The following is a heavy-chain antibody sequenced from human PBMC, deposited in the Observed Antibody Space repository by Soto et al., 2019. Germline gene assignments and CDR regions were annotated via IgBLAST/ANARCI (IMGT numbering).Heavy chain of an antibody. D-gene: IGHD1-1*01. Sequence: ESGGGVVQPGRSLRLSCAASGFTFSSSGMHWVRQAPGKGPEWVAIISYDGSNKYYADSVEGRFTISRDNSKNTLFLQMNSLRPEDTAVYFCAKDNPTIAYWGQGTLVTVSS. J-gene: IGHJ4*02. V-gene: IGHV3-30*18. CDR2: ISYDGSNK. CDR1: GFTFSSSG. CDR3: AKDNPTIAY.